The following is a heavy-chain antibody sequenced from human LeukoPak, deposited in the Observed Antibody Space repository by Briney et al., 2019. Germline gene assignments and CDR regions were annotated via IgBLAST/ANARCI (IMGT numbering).Heavy chain of an antibody. CDR3: ARLNTPDSSWYRFDY. V-gene: IGHV4-39*07. J-gene: IGHJ4*02. D-gene: IGHD6-13*01. CDR1: GGSISSSGYY. CDR2: IYYSGST. Sequence: SETLSLTCTVSGGSISSSGYYWGWIRQPPGKGLEWIGSIYYSGSTNYNPSLKSRVTISVDTSKNQFSLKLSSVTAADTAVYYCARLNTPDSSWYRFDYWGQGTLVTVSS.